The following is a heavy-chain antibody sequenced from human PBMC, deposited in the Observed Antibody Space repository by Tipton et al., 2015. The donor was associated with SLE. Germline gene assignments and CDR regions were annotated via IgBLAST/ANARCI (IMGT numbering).Heavy chain of an antibody. Sequence: QLVQSGAEVKKPGASVKVSCKASGYTFTSYGISWVRQAPGQGLEWMGWISAYNGSTNYNPSLKSRVTISVDTSKNQFSLKLSSVTAADTAVYYCARGTTVILFDYWGQGTLVTVSS. CDR3: ARGTTVILFDY. CDR1: GYTFTSYG. V-gene: IGHV1-18*01. CDR2: ISAYNGST. J-gene: IGHJ4*02. D-gene: IGHD4-17*01.